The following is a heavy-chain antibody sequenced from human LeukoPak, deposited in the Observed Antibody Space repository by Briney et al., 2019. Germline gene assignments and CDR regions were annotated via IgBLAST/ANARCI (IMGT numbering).Heavy chain of an antibody. CDR1: GGSFSGYY. CDR3: ARGRGSSWYQDY. D-gene: IGHD6-13*01. V-gene: IGHV4-34*01. Sequence: SETLSLTCAVYGGSFSGYYWSWIRRPPGKGLEWIGEINHSGSTNYNPSLKSRVTISVDTSKNQFSLKLSSVTAADTAVYYCARGRGSSWYQDYWGQGTLVTVSS. CDR2: INHSGST. J-gene: IGHJ4*02.